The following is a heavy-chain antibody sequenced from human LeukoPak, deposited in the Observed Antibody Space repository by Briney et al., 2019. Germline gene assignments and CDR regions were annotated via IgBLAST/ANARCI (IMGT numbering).Heavy chain of an antibody. J-gene: IGHJ4*02. Sequence: SETLSLTCTVSGGSISSSSYYWGWIRQPPGKGLEWIGSIYYSGSTYHNPSLKSRVTISVDTSKNQFSLKLSSVTAADTAVYYCARHSGLDSSGYLYYFDYWGQGTLVTVSS. CDR1: GGSISSSSYY. CDR3: ARHSGLDSSGYLYYFDY. V-gene: IGHV4-39*01. CDR2: IYYSGST. D-gene: IGHD3-22*01.